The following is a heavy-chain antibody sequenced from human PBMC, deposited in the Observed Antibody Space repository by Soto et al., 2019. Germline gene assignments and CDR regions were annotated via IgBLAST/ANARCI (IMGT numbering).Heavy chain of an antibody. J-gene: IGHJ5*02. D-gene: IGHD3-22*01. Sequence: PSETLSLTCTVSGGSMNDYYHYWIRQPPGKRPEWIGYIHYSGYTNYNPSLKSRVTISVDTSNNQFSLKLSSVTAADTAVYYCARAYYDRSGYAVDPWGQGTLVTVSS. CDR1: GGSMNDYY. CDR3: ARAYYDRSGYAVDP. CDR2: IHYSGYT. V-gene: IGHV4-59*08.